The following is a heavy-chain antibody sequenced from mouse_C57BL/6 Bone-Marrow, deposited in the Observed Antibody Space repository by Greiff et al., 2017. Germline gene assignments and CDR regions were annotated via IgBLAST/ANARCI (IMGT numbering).Heavy chain of an antibody. CDR2: ISSGSSTI. D-gene: IGHD1-1*01. J-gene: IGHJ4*01. V-gene: IGHV5-17*01. Sequence: EVKVVESGGGLVKPGGSLKLSCAASGFTFSDYGMHWVRQAPEKVLEWVAYISSGSSTIYYADTVKGRFTISRDNAKNTLFLQMTSLRSEDTAMYYCSRTSVVGDAMDYWGQGTSVTVSS. CDR3: SRTSVVGDAMDY. CDR1: GFTFSDYG.